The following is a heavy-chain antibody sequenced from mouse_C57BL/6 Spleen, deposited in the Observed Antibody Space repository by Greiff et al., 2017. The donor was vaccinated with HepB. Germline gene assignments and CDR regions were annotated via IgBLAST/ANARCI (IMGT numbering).Heavy chain of an antibody. Sequence: EVKVVESGGGLVKPGGSLKLSCAASGFTFSDYGMHWVRQAPEKGLEWVAYISSGSSTIYYADTVKGRFTISRDNAKNTLFLQMTSLRSEDTAMYYCARPYYGSRRDYYFDYWGQGTTLTVSS. CDR1: GFTFSDYG. J-gene: IGHJ2*01. D-gene: IGHD1-1*01. CDR3: ARPYYGSRRDYYFDY. V-gene: IGHV5-17*01. CDR2: ISSGSSTI.